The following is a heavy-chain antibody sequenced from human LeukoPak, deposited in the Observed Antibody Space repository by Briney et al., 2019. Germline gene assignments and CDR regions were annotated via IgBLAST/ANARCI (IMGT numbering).Heavy chain of an antibody. CDR1: GFTFSSYA. V-gene: IGHV3-23*01. D-gene: IGHD2-2*01. Sequence: SGGSLRLSCAASGFTFSSYAMSWVRQAPGKGLEWVSAISGSSGSTYYADSVKGRFTISRDNSKNTLYLQMNSLRAEDTAVYYCAKDYKYQLLAVNYFDYWGQGTLVTVSS. CDR3: AKDYKYQLLAVNYFDY. CDR2: ISGSSGST. J-gene: IGHJ4*02.